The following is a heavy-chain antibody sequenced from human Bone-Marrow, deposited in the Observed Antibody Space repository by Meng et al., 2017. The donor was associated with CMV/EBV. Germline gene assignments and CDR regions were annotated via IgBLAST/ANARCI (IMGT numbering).Heavy chain of an antibody. Sequence: SETLSLTCSVSGGSISGYQWAWVRQAPGKGLEWIGHSTGSATYNPSLKIRVTISVAASKKQFSLTLNFVTAADTALYFCSRDNMGSLDYWGQGALVTVSS. D-gene: IGHD1-26*01. CDR2: HSTGSA. J-gene: IGHJ4*02. CDR1: GGSISGYQ. CDR3: SRDNMGSLDY. V-gene: IGHV4-59*01.